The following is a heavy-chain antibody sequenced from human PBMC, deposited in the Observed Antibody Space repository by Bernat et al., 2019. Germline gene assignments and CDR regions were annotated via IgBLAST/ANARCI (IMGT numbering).Heavy chain of an antibody. CDR3: ARESEYSDFWSGYDG. J-gene: IGHJ4*02. Sequence: EVHLVESGGGLVQPGGSLRLSCAASGFTFSSYWMNWVRQAPGKGLEWVANIKQDGSEKYYVDSVKGRVTISRDNDKNSLYLQMNSLRAEDTAVYYCARESEYSDFWSGYDGWGQGTLVTVSS. V-gene: IGHV3-7*03. D-gene: IGHD3-3*01. CDR1: GFTFSSYW. CDR2: IKQDGSEK.